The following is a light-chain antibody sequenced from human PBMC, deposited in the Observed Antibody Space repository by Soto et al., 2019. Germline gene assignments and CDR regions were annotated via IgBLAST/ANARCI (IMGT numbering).Light chain of an antibody. V-gene: IGKV1-5*03. Sequence: DIQMTQSPSTLSASVGDRVTITCRASQSISSWLAWYQQKPGKAPKLLIDKASSLESEVPSRFSGSGSGTEFTLTISSLQPDDCATYYCQQYNTYWTFRQGTKVEI. J-gene: IGKJ1*01. CDR3: QQYNTYWT. CDR1: QSISSW. CDR2: KAS.